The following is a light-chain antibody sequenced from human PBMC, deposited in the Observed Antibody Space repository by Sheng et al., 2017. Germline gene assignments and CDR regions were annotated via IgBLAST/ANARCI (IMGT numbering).Light chain of an antibody. CDR2: LGS. Sequence: EIVMTQSPLSLPVTPGEPASISCRSSQSLLHSNGYNYLDWYLQKPGQSPQLLIYLGSNRASGVPDRFSGSGSGTDFTLKISRVEAEDVGVYYCMQALQSPRFGQGTKLEIK. CDR3: MQALQSPR. J-gene: IGKJ2*03. V-gene: IGKV2-28*01. CDR1: QSLLHSNGYNY.